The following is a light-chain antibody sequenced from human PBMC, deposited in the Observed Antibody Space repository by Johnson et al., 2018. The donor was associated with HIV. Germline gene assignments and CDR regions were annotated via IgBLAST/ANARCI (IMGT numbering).Light chain of an antibody. CDR3: GTGDSSLSAYV. Sequence: QSVLTQPPSVSAAPGQKVTVSCSGSSSNIGNNYVSWYQQLPGTAPKLLIYDNNKRPSGIPDRFSGSKSGTSATLGITGLRTGDEADYYCGTGDSSLSAYVVGTGTNVTV. CDR2: DNN. J-gene: IGLJ1*01. CDR1: SSNIGNNY. V-gene: IGLV1-51*01.